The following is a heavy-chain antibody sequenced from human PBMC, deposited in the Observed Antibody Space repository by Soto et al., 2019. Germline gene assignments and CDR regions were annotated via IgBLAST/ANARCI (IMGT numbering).Heavy chain of an antibody. CDR3: GRGSYTGRWNSHFFNS. V-gene: IGHV1-8*01. CDR2: MDPNTGNT. CDR1: GYTFTNFD. Sequence: ASVKVSCKASGYTFTNFDVNWGRQAPGQGLEWMGRMDPNTGNTGCAQKFQGRVTMTGNASITTAYMELSSLRSEDTAAYYCGRGSYTGRWNSHFFNSWGQGTLVTVSS. D-gene: IGHD3-16*02. J-gene: IGHJ4*02.